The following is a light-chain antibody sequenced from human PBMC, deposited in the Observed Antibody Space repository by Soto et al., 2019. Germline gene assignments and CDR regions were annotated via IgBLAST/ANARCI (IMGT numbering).Light chain of an antibody. J-gene: IGLJ2*01. CDR2: DDR. V-gene: IGLV3-21*02. CDR3: QVWDSTSDHVV. CDR1: NIGSKN. Sequence: SSELTQPPSVSEAPGQTARITCEGNNIGSKNVHWYQQKPGQAPALVVYDDRGRPSGVPERLSGSNSGNTATLTISRVEAGDEAYYYCQVWDSTSDHVVFGGGTKLTVL.